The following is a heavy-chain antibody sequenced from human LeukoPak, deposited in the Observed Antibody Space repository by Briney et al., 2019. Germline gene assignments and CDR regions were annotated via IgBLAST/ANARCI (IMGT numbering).Heavy chain of an antibody. J-gene: IGHJ4*02. D-gene: IGHD3-9*01. V-gene: IGHV4-59*01. CDR3: ARGYFPFDY. Sequence: SETLSLTCSVSGGSINSYSWSWIRQPPGKGLEWIGYMSYSGSTSGSTGSHPSLRSRVTMSVDTSKNQFFLKLTSLTAADTAVYYCARGYFPFDYWGRGTLVTVSS. CDR1: GGSINSYS. CDR2: MSYSGSTSGST.